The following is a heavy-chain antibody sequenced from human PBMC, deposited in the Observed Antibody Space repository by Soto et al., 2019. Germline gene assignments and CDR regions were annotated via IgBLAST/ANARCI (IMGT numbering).Heavy chain of an antibody. V-gene: IGHV4-4*02. Sequence: PSETLSLTCTVSGGSISTNDWWSWVRQPPGKGLEWIGEIYHSGITNYNSSLKSRVIMSVDKSKNQFSLMLTSVTAADTAMYYFARGAGMPGEPGRFDYWGQGTLVTVSS. J-gene: IGHJ4*02. D-gene: IGHD1-1*01. CDR2: IYHSGIT. CDR3: ARGAGMPGEPGRFDY. CDR1: GGSISTNDW.